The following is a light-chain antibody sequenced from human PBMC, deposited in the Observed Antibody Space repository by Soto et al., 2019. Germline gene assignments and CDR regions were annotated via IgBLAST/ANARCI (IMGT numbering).Light chain of an antibody. V-gene: IGKV1-33*01. CDR3: QHYDNLVT. Sequence: DIQMTQSPSSLSVSVGDRVTITCQASQDISNFLNWYQQKPGKAPKLLINDASNLETGVTSRFSGSGSGTDFTFTISSLQPEDIATYYCQHYDNLVTFGPGTKVDIK. J-gene: IGKJ3*01. CDR1: QDISNF. CDR2: DAS.